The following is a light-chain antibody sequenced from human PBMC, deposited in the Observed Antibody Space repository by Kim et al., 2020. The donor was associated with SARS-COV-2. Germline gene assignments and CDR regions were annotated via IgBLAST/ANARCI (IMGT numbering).Light chain of an antibody. CDR2: RAS. CDR1: QSIGTW. V-gene: IGKV1-5*03. CDR3: QQYNSYLFT. J-gene: IGKJ3*01. Sequence: ASVGDRVTISCRASQSIGTWLAWFQQKAGKAPKLLIYRASNLQSGVPSRFSGSGSGTEFTLTINNLQPDDFATYYCQQYNSYLFTFGPGTKVDFK.